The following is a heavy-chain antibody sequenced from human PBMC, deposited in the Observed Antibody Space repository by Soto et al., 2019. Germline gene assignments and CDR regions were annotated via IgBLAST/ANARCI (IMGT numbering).Heavy chain of an antibody. CDR2: IYYSGST. CDR3: ARQEEAVAATPVDY. D-gene: IGHD2-15*01. CDR1: GGSISSSSYY. J-gene: IGHJ4*02. V-gene: IGHV4-39*01. Sequence: QLQLQESGPGLVKPSETLSLTCTVSGGSISSSSYYWGWIRQPPGKGLEWIGSIYYSGSTYYNPSLKSRVTISVDTSKNQFSLKLSSVTAADTAVYYCARQEEAVAATPVDYWGQGTLVTVSS.